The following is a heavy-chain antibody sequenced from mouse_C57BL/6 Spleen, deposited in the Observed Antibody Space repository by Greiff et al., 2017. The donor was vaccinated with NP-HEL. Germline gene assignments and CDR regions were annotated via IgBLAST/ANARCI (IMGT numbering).Heavy chain of an antibody. D-gene: IGHD3-2*02. V-gene: IGHV1-61*01. CDR2: IYPSDSET. Sequence: QVQLQQPGAELVRPGSSVKLSCKASGYTFTSYWMDWVKQRPGQGLEWIGNIYPSDSETHYNQKFKDKATLTVDKSSSTGYMQLSSLTSEDSAVYYCARIPDSSGYLDYWGQGTTLTVSS. CDR3: ARIPDSSGYLDY. J-gene: IGHJ2*01. CDR1: GYTFTSYW.